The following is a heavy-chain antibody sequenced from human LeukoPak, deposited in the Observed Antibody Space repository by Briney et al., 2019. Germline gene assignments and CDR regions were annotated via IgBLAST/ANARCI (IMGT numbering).Heavy chain of an antibody. CDR1: GYTFTGYY. V-gene: IGHV1-2*02. CDR3: AKVSVAVPIADAIPDYFDF. J-gene: IGHJ4*02. D-gene: IGHD2-21*01. CDR2: ISPNSGGT. Sequence: ASVKVSCKASGYTFTGYYIHWVRQAPGLGLEWAGWISPNSGGTNYAQKFQGRVTMTRDTSISTAYMELSMLKSDDTAVYYCAKVSVAVPIADAIPDYFDFWGQGTLVTVSS.